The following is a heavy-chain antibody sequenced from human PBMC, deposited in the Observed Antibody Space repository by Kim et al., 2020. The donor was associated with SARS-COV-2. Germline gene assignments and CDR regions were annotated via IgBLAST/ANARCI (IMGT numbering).Heavy chain of an antibody. Sequence: GGSLRLSCAASGFTFSSYEMNWVRQAPGKGLEWVSYISSSGSTIYYADSVKGRFTISRDNAKNSLYLQMNSLRAEDTAVYYCANYGDYSDDAFDIWGQGTMVTVSS. CDR1: GFTFSSYE. V-gene: IGHV3-48*03. CDR3: ANYGDYSDDAFDI. D-gene: IGHD4-17*01. CDR2: ISSSGSTI. J-gene: IGHJ3*02.